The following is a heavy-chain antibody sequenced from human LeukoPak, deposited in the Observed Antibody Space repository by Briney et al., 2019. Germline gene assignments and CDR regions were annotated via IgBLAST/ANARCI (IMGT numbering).Heavy chain of an antibody. D-gene: IGHD6-13*01. CDR1: GFTFDDYA. CDR2: ISWNSGSI. V-gene: IGHV3-9*01. J-gene: IGHJ4*02. CDR3: AKDMGLRYSSSGLFDY. Sequence: PGGSLRLSCAASGFTFDDYAMHWVRQAPGKGLEWVSGISWNSGSIGYADSVKGRFTISRDNAKNSLYLQMNSLRAEDTALYYCAKDMGLRYSSSGLFDYWGQGTLVTVSS.